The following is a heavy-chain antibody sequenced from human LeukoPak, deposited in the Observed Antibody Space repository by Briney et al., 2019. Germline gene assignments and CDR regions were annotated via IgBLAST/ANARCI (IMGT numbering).Heavy chain of an antibody. V-gene: IGHV4-59*01. CDR1: RGSISSYY. CDR2: IYYSGTT. J-gene: IGHJ4*02. Sequence: PSETLSLTCTVSRGSISSYYWSWIRQPPGKGLEWIGYIYYSGTTDYNPSLKSRVTISVDTSNNQFSLKVSSVTAADTAVYYCARSSGTYRSFDYWGQGTLVTASS. CDR3: ARSSGTYRSFDY. D-gene: IGHD1-26*01.